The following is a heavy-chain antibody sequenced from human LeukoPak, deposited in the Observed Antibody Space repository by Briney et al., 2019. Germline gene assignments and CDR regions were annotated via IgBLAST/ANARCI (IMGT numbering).Heavy chain of an antibody. J-gene: IGHJ4*02. CDR1: GFTFTSYW. Sequence: SGGSLGLSCAASGFTFTSYWMSWVRQAPGKGLEWVANIKQDGSEKYYVDSVKGRFTISRDNAKNSLYLQMNSLRAEDTAVYYCARDGPPYDFWSGYSLRYYFDYWGQGTLVTVSS. V-gene: IGHV3-7*01. CDR2: IKQDGSEK. D-gene: IGHD3-3*01. CDR3: ARDGPPYDFWSGYSLRYYFDY.